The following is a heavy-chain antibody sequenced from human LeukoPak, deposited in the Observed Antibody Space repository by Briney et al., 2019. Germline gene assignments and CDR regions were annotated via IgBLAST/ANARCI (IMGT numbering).Heavy chain of an antibody. V-gene: IGHV3-23*01. CDR1: GFSFSSSA. CDR3: SKGIVSGTTGGLGFDL. D-gene: IGHD1-20*01. J-gene: IGHJ5*02. CDR2: ISGSGGGT. Sequence: GGSLRLSCAASGFSFSSSAMDWVRQAPGKGLEWDSGISGSGGGTFYGDSMKGRFTISRDNSRHTVYLQTNSLRAADTAVYVWSKGIVSGTTGGLGFDLWGQGTLVTVSS.